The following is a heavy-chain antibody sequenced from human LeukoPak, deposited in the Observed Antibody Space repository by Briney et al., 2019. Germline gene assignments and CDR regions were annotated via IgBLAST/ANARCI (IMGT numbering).Heavy chain of an antibody. D-gene: IGHD3-10*01. CDR2: IRSSGSTT. CDR3: AKVKLWFGELLPRDY. J-gene: IGHJ4*02. Sequence: GESLSLSCAASGFTFSSYAMSWVRQAPGKGLEWVSSIRSSGSTTYYADSEKGRFTISRDNSKNTLYLQMNSLRAEDTAVYYCAKVKLWFGELLPRDYWGQGTLVTVSS. CDR1: GFTFSSYA. V-gene: IGHV3-23*01.